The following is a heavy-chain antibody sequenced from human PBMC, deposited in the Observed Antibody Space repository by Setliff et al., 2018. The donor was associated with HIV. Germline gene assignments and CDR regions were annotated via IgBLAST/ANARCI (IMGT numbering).Heavy chain of an antibody. Sequence: ASVKVSCKASGYTFTSYGISWVRQAPGQGLEWMGWISAYNGNTNYAQKLQGRVTMTRDTSTSTVYMELSSLRSDDTAVYYCAREGGREYDFWSGYYRPYYYYMDVWGKGTTVTVSS. D-gene: IGHD3-3*01. CDR2: ISAYNGNT. J-gene: IGHJ6*03. V-gene: IGHV1-18*01. CDR1: GYTFTSYG. CDR3: AREGGREYDFWSGYYRPYYYYMDV.